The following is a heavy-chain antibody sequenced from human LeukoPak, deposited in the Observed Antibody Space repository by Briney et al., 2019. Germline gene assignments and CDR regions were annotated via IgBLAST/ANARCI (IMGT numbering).Heavy chain of an antibody. J-gene: IGHJ4*02. CDR3: AKRASSSWLGYYFDY. CDR2: ISAYNGNT. D-gene: IGHD6-13*01. CDR1: GYTFTSYG. V-gene: IGHV1-18*01. Sequence: ASVKVSCKASGYTFTSYGISWVRQAPGQGLEWMGWISAYNGNTNYAQKLQGRVTMTTDTSTSTAYMELSSLRSEDTAVYYCAKRASSSWLGYYFDYWGQGTLVTVSS.